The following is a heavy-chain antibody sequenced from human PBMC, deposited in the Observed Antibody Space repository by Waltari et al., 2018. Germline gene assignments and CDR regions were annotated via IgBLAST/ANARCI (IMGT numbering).Heavy chain of an antibody. CDR1: GGSISSSSYY. Sequence: QLQLQESGPGLVKPSETLSLTCTVSGGSISSSSYYWGWVRQPPGKGLEWIGSIYYSGSTYYNPSLKSRVTISVDTSKNQFSLRVSSVTAADTAVYYCARFLIVQRGSSSSKDAFDIWGQGTMVTVSS. CDR2: IYYSGST. V-gene: IGHV4-39*07. CDR3: ARFLIVQRGSSSSKDAFDI. D-gene: IGHD6-6*01. J-gene: IGHJ3*02.